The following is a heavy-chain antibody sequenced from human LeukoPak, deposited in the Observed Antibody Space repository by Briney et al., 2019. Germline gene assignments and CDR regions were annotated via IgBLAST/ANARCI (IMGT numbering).Heavy chain of an antibody. V-gene: IGHV1-69*05. CDR1: GGTFSSYA. Sequence: ASVKVSCKASGGTFSSYAISWVRQAPGQGLEWMGGIIPIFGTTNYAQKFQGRVTMTRDTSTSTVYMDLSSLRSEDAAVYYCARGAPDYDVLTGYPRHHYYYGMDVWGQGTTVTVSS. J-gene: IGHJ6*02. CDR3: ARGAPDYDVLTGYPRHHYYYGMDV. D-gene: IGHD3-9*01. CDR2: IIPIFGTT.